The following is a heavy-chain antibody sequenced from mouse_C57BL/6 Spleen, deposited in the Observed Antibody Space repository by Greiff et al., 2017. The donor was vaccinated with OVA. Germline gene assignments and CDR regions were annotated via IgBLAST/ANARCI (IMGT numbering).Heavy chain of an antibody. J-gene: IGHJ2*01. CDR1: GYTFTSYW. V-gene: IGHV1-61*01. CDR3: ASGESSGYGY. CDR2: IYPSDSET. D-gene: IGHD3-2*02. Sequence: QVQLQQPGAELVRPGSSVKLSCKASGYTFTSYWMDWVKQRPGQGLEWIGNIYPSDSETHYNQKFKDKATLTVDKSSSTAYMQLSSLTSEDSAVYYCASGESSGYGYRGQGTTLTVSS.